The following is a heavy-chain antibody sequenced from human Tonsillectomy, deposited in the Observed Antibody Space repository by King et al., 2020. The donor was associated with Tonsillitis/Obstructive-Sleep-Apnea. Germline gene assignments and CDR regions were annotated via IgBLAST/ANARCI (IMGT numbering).Heavy chain of an antibody. D-gene: IGHD5-18*01. V-gene: IGHV3-30*04. CDR3: VRSSSYSGPTDAFDI. Sequence: VQLVESGGGVVQPGRSLRLSCAASGFTFYTYAMHWVRQSPGKGLEWMAVISYDASNEYYADSVKGRFTISRDNSKNTVSLEMDSLRAEDTAVYYCVRSSSYSGPTDAFDIWGQGTMVTVSS. J-gene: IGHJ3*02. CDR1: GFTFYTYA. CDR2: ISYDASNE.